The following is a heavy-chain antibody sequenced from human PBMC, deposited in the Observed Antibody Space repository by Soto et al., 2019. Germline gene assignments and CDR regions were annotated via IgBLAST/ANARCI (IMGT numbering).Heavy chain of an antibody. V-gene: IGHV4-30-2*01. CDR2: IYHGGNI. D-gene: IGHD6-13*01. J-gene: IGHJ4*02. Sequence: PSETLSLTCAVSGGSISSGGYSWSWIRQPPGKGLEWIGEIYHGGNINYNPSLKSRVTISMDKSKNQFSLNLFSLTAADTAVYYCARDHSYSGNCAFDYWGQGALVTVSS. CDR3: ARDHSYSGNCAFDY. CDR1: GGSISSGGYS.